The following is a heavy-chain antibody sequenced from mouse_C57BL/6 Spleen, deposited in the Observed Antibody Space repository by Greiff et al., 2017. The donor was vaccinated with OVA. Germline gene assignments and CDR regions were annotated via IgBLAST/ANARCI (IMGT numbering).Heavy chain of an antibody. Sequence: QVQLQQPGAELVMPGASVKLSCKASGYTFTSYWMHWVKQRPGQGLEWIGKIDPSDSYTNYNQKFKGKSTLTVDKSSSTAYMQLSSLTSEDSAVYYCARSTGSSFMDYWGQGTSVTVSS. D-gene: IGHD1-1*01. CDR1: GYTFTSYW. V-gene: IGHV1-69*01. CDR3: ARSTGSSFMDY. CDR2: IDPSDSYT. J-gene: IGHJ4*01.